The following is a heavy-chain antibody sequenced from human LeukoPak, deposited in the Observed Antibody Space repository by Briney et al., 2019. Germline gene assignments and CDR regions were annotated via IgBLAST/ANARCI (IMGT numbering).Heavy chain of an antibody. CDR3: ARCRGSGFDV. J-gene: IGHJ6*02. CDR2: IYYSGST. Sequence: SSETLSLTCTVSGGSISSYYWSWIRQPPGKGLEWIGYIYYSGSTNYNPSLKSRVTISVDTSKNQFSLKLSSVTAADTAVYYCARCRGSGFDVWGRGTTVTVSS. D-gene: IGHD6-19*01. V-gene: IGHV4-59*08. CDR1: GGSISSYY.